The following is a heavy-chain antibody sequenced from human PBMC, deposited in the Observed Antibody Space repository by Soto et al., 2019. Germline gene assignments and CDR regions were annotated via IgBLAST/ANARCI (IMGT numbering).Heavy chain of an antibody. J-gene: IGHJ6*02. CDR3: AREGEMPYYYYGLDV. Sequence: ASVKVSCKASGGTFSSFVISWVRQAPGQGLEWMGWISGYNGHTKYAQKFQGRVTMTTDTSTSTVYMDLRSLRSDDTAVYYCAREGEMPYYYYGLDVWGQGTTVTVSS. V-gene: IGHV1-18*04. CDR2: ISGYNGHT. CDR1: GGTFSSFV. D-gene: IGHD3-16*01.